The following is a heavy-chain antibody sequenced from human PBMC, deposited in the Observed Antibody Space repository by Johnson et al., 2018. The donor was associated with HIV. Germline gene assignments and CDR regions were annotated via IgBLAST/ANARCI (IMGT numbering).Heavy chain of an antibody. CDR3: VRGWHTSGRCDVFDI. CDR2: ISYDGSNK. D-gene: IGHD6-19*01. Sequence: QVQLVESGGGVVQPGRSLRLSCAASGFTFSNHALHWVRQAPGKGLEWVASISYDGSNKYYADSVKGRFTISRDNSDNFLYLYMNRLRTDDTAVYYCVRGWHTSGRCDVFDIWGQGTTVIVSS. J-gene: IGHJ3*02. CDR1: GFTFSNHA. V-gene: IGHV3-30*04.